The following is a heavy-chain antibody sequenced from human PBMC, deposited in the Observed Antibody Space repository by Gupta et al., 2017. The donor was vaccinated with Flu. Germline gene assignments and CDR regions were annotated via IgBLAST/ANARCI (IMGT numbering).Heavy chain of an antibody. CDR3: ARIPASGTYYYGLDV. D-gene: IGHD1-26*01. CDR2: IFSNDEK. Sequence: QVTLKESGPVLVKPTETLTLTCTVSGLSLSNPRMGVSWIRQPPGKALEWLAHIFSNDEKSYSTSLKSRLTISKDSSKSQVVLTMTNIGPVDTATYYCARIPASGTYYYGLDVWGQGTTVTVSS. CDR1: GLSLSNPRMG. V-gene: IGHV2-26*01. J-gene: IGHJ6*02.